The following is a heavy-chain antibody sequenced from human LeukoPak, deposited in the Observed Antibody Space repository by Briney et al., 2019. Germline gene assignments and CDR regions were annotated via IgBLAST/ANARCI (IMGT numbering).Heavy chain of an antibody. J-gene: IGHJ5*02. CDR1: GAPFSGYW. CDR2: INQSTIT. CDR3: ATTPGP. Sequence: PSETLSLTCAVYGAPFSGYWWYWIRQPPGKGPEWIGEINQSTITNYNRSLKSRVSISVDTCKNQFSLKLSSVTAADTAVYYCATTPGPWGQGSLVTVSS. V-gene: IGHV4-34*01.